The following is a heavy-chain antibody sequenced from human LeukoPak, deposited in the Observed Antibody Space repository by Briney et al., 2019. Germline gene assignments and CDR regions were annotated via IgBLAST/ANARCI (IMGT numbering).Heavy chain of an antibody. CDR3: ARAQAQAYGSGSYYIPVISGSDY. Sequence: ASVKVSCKASGYIFTSYNIYWVRQAPGQGLEWMGIINPSGGSTSYAQKFQGRVTMTRDTSTSTVYMELSSLRSEDTAVYYCARAQAQAYGSGSYYIPVISGSDYWGQGTLVTVSS. V-gene: IGHV1-46*01. D-gene: IGHD3-10*01. J-gene: IGHJ4*02. CDR2: INPSGGST. CDR1: GYIFTSYN.